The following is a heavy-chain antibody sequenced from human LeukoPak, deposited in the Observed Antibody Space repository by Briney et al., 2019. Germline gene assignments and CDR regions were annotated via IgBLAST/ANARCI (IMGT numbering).Heavy chain of an antibody. Sequence: TGGSLRLSCAASGFTFSSYGMHWVRQAPGKGLEWVAVIWYGGSNKYYADSVKGRFTISRDNSKNALYLQMNSLRAEDTAVYYCAKGAPHCSSTSCYALRGAEYFQHWGQGTLVTVSS. CDR1: GFTFSSYG. CDR3: AKGAPHCSSTSCYALRGAEYFQH. J-gene: IGHJ1*01. D-gene: IGHD2-2*01. V-gene: IGHV3-30*02. CDR2: IWYGGSNK.